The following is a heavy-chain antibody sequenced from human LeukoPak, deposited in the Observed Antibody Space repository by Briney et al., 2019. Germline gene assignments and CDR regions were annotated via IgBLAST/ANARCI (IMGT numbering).Heavy chain of an antibody. D-gene: IGHD3-10*01. CDR3: ARDPEGVTPLDY. CDR1: GYTFTSYG. CDR2: ISALNGNT. Sequence: ASAKVSCKASGYTFTSYGISWVRQAPGQGLEWMGWISALNGNTNYAQKFQGRVTMTTDTSTSTAYMELRSLTSDDTAMYYCARDPEGVTPLDYWGQGTLVTVSS. J-gene: IGHJ4*02. V-gene: IGHV1-18*01.